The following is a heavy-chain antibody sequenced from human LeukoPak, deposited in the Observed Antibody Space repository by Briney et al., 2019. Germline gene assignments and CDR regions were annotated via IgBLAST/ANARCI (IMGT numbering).Heavy chain of an antibody. V-gene: IGHV3-7*01. CDR3: ARGSNPSYYYDRKYYFDY. D-gene: IGHD3-22*01. CDR2: IKQDGSEK. CDR1: GFTFSSYW. Sequence: PGGSLRLSCAASGFTFSSYWMSWVRQAPGKGLEWVANIKQDGSEKYYVDSVKGRFTISRDNAKNSLYLQMNSPRAEDTAVYYCARGSNPSYYYDRKYYFDYWGQGTLVTVSS. J-gene: IGHJ4*02.